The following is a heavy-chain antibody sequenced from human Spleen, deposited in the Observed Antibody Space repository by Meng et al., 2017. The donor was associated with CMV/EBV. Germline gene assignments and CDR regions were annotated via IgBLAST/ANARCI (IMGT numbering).Heavy chain of an antibody. Sequence: LVRGDYHWSWTRQRPGKGLEWIGYIYYSGSTYYNTSRKSRVTISVDTSKNQFSLKLSSVTAADTAVYYCARLGYCSSTSCYSNWFDPWGQGTLVTVSS. CDR1: LVRGDYH. J-gene: IGHJ5*02. V-gene: IGHV4-30-4*08. D-gene: IGHD2-2*01. CDR2: IYYSGST. CDR3: ARLGYCSSTSCYSNWFDP.